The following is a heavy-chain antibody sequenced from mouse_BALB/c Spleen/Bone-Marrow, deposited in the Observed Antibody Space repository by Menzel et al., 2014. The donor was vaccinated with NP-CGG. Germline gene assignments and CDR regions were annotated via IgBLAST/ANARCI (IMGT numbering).Heavy chain of an antibody. J-gene: IGHJ3*01. CDR1: GYTFTSYY. CDR3: ARDDYAY. V-gene: IGHV1S56*01. D-gene: IGHD2-4*01. CDR2: FYPGDFNT. Sequence: QVQLQQSGPELVKPGASVRISCKASGYTFTSYYIHWVKQRPGQGLEWIGWFYPGDFNTKYNEKFKGKATLTADKSSSTAYMQLSSLTSEDSAVYFCARDDYAYWGQGTLVTVSA.